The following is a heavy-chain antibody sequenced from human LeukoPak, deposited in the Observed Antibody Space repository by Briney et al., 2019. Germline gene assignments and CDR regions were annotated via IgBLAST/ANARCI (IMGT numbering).Heavy chain of an antibody. D-gene: IGHD2-2*01. Sequence: GGSLRLSCAASGFTFSSYSMNWVRQAPGKGLEWVSSISSSSYIYYADSVKGRFTISRDNAKNSLYLQMNSLRAEDTAVYYCARASPYCSSTSCQVFPPLDVWGKGTTVTVSS. V-gene: IGHV3-21*01. CDR2: ISSSSYI. CDR3: ARASPYCSSTSCQVFPPLDV. J-gene: IGHJ6*04. CDR1: GFTFSSYS.